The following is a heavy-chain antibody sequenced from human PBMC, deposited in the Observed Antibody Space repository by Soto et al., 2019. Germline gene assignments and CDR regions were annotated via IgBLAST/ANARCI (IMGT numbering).Heavy chain of an antibody. CDR2: ISAYNGNT. D-gene: IGHD4-17*01. J-gene: IGHJ4*02. V-gene: IGHV1-18*01. CDR3: ARFLSTVIPPRTAY. CDR1: GYTFTSYG. Sequence: ASVKVSCKASGYTFTSYGISWVRQAPGQGLEWMGWISAYNGNTNYAQKLQGRVTMTTDTSTSTAYMELRSLRSDDTAVYYCARFLSTVIPPRTAYWGQGTRVTVSX.